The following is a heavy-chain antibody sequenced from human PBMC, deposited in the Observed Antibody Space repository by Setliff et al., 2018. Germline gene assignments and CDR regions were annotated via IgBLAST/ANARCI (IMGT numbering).Heavy chain of an antibody. Sequence: ASVKVSCKASDYPFLSYGISWVRQAPGQGPEWIGWISAYTGNADYAQNFQGRVTLTTDTSTNTAYMELRSLRSDDTAVYYCARAPRLEWILPTFDYWGQGTPGTVSS. V-gene: IGHV1-18*01. CDR2: ISAYTGNA. D-gene: IGHD3-3*01. CDR1: DYPFLSYG. J-gene: IGHJ4*02. CDR3: ARAPRLEWILPTFDY.